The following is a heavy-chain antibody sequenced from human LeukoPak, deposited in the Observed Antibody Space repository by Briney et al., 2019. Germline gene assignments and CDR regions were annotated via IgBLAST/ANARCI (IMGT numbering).Heavy chain of an antibody. Sequence: ASVKVSCKASGYTFTGYYMHWVRQAPGQGLEWMGWINPNSGDTNYAQKFQGRVTMIRDTSISTAYMELSRLRSDDTAVYYCARYYYDSSGSFHYWGQGTLVTVSS. CDR3: ARYYYDSSGSFHY. CDR2: INPNSGDT. CDR1: GYTFTGYY. D-gene: IGHD3-22*01. J-gene: IGHJ4*02. V-gene: IGHV1-2*02.